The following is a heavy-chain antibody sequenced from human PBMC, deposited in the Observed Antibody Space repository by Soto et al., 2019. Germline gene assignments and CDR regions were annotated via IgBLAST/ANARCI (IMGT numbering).Heavy chain of an antibody. CDR1: GFTFSSYA. J-gene: IGHJ4*02. CDR3: ARERSSGYFDY. CDR2: ISYDGSNK. Sequence: QVQLVESGGGVVQPGRSLRLSCAASGFTFSSYAMHWVRQAPGKGLEWVAVISYDGSNKYYADSVKGRFTISRDNSKNTLYLHMNSLRAEDTAVYYCARERSSGYFDYWGQGTLVTVSS. V-gene: IGHV3-30-3*01. D-gene: IGHD6-19*01.